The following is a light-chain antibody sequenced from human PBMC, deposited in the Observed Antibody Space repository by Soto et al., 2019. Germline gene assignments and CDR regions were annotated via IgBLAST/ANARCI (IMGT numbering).Light chain of an antibody. J-gene: IGLJ2*01. CDR1: SSDVGGYNY. Sequence: QSVLTQPASVSGSPGQSITISCTGTSSDVGGYNYVSWYQQHPGKAPKLMIYDVSNRPSGVSNRFSGSKSGNTASLTISGLQAEAGADYYCSSYTSSSTRVVFGGGTQLTVL. CDR3: SSYTSSSTRVV. V-gene: IGLV2-14*01. CDR2: DVS.